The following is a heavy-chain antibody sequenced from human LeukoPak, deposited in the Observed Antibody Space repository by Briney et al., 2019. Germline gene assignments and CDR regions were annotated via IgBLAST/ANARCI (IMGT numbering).Heavy chain of an antibody. Sequence: PSETLSLTCAVYGGSFSGYYWSWIRQPPGKGLEWIGEINHSGSTNYNPSLKSRVTISVDTSKNQFSLKLSSVTAADTAVYYCASVVFTIIERSYRNPNSYGRDVWGKGTTVTVSS. J-gene: IGHJ6*04. V-gene: IGHV4-34*01. CDR3: ASVVFTIIERSYRNPNSYGRDV. CDR1: GGSFSGYY. CDR2: INHSGST. D-gene: IGHD3-10*01.